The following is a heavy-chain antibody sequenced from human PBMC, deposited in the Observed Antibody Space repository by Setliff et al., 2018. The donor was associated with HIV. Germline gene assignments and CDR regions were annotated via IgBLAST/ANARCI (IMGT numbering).Heavy chain of an antibody. CDR3: AREKRVTYYYDSSGYYPSYFDY. CDR2: IYSGDST. V-gene: IGHV3-53*01. D-gene: IGHD3-22*01. CDR1: GFTVSSYY. Sequence: GGSLRLSCAASGFTVSSYYMSWVRQAPGKGLEWVSVIYSGDSTYYADSVKGRFTISRDNSKNTLYLQMNSLRAEDTAVYYCAREKRVTYYYDSSGYYPSYFDYWGQGTLVTVSS. J-gene: IGHJ4*02.